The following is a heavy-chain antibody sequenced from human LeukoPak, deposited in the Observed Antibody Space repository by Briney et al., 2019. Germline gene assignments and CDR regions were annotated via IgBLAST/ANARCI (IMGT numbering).Heavy chain of an antibody. J-gene: IGHJ4*02. V-gene: IGHV3-21*01. CDR1: GFTFSSYS. CDR3: AKEGNAGYSYGYYFDY. CDR2: ISSSSSYI. Sequence: GGSLRLSCAASGFTFSSYSMNWVRQAPGKGLEWVSSISSSSSYIHYADSVKGRFTISRDNAKNSLYLQMNSLRAEDTAVYYCAKEGNAGYSYGYYFDYWGQGTLVTVSS. D-gene: IGHD5-18*01.